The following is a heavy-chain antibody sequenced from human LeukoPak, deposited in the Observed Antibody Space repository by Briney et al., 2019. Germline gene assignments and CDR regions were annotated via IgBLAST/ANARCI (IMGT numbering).Heavy chain of an antibody. V-gene: IGHV4-4*07. Sequence: SETLSLTCTVSGDSISSSYWSWIRQPAGKGLEWIGRIYISGYTNYNPSLKSRVTMSVDTSKNQFSLNVRSVTAADTAVYYCARDCSGGSCYEDVLDNWGQGTLVTVSS. CDR3: ARDCSGGSCYEDVLDN. CDR1: GDSISSSY. CDR2: IYISGYT. D-gene: IGHD2-15*01. J-gene: IGHJ4*02.